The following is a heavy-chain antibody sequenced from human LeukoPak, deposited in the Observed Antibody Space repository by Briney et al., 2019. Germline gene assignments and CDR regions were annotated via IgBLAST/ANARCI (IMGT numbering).Heavy chain of an antibody. J-gene: IGHJ4*02. V-gene: IGHV1-69*13. CDR1: GGTFSSYA. D-gene: IGHD2-21*02. Sequence: SVQVSCKASGGTFSSYAISWVRQAPGQGLEWMGGIIPIFGTANYAQKFQGRVTITADESTSTAYMELSSLRSEDTAVYYCARTSYCGGDCLDYWGQGTLVPVST. CDR3: ARTSYCGGDCLDY. CDR2: IIPIFGTA.